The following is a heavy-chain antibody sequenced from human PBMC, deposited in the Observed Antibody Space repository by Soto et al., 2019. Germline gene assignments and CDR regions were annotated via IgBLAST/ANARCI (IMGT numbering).Heavy chain of an antibody. CDR2: ISGSGGST. V-gene: IGHV3-23*01. J-gene: IGHJ4*02. D-gene: IGHD6-19*01. Sequence: GGSLRLCCAASGFTFSSYAMSWVRQAPGKELEWVSAISGSGGSTYYADSVKGRFTISRDNSKNTLYLQMNSLRAEDTAVYYCAKRRAYSSGWTFDYWGQGTLVTVSS. CDR1: GFTFSSYA. CDR3: AKRRAYSSGWTFDY.